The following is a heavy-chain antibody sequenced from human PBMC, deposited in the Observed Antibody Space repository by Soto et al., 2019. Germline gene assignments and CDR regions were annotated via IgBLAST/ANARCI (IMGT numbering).Heavy chain of an antibody. CDR1: GFTFSSYG. D-gene: IGHD4-17*01. CDR3: ARNFDYGDYAGFDY. CDR2: IWYDGSNK. V-gene: IGHV3-33*01. J-gene: IGHJ4*02. Sequence: VQLVESGGGVVQPGRSLRLSCAASGFTFSSYGMHWVRQAPGKGLEWVAVIWYDGSNKYYADSVKGRFTISRDNSKNTLYLQMNSLRAEDTAVYYCARNFDYGDYAGFDYWGQGTLVTVSS.